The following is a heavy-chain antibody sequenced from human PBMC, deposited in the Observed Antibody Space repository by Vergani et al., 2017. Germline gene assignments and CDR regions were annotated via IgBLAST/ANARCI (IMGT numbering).Heavy chain of an antibody. V-gene: IGHV6-1*01. CDR2: TYYRSKWYN. J-gene: IGHJ6*02. D-gene: IGHD6-13*01. CDR3: ARGSEESPWIAAAALGMDV. Sequence: QVQLQQSGPGLVKPSQTLSLTCAISGDSVSSNSAAWNWIRQSPSRGLEWLGRTYYRSKWYNDYAVSVKSRITINPDTSKNQFSLQLNSVTPEDTAVYYCARGSEESPWIAAAALGMDVWGQGTTVTVSS. CDR1: GDSVSSNSAA.